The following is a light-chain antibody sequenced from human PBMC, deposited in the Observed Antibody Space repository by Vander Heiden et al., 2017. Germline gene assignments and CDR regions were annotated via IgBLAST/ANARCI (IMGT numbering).Light chain of an antibody. Sequence: DIKMTQSPSSLSASVGDRVTITCQASQDISNYLNWYQQKPGKAPKLLIYDASNLETGVPSRFSGSGSGTDFTFTIISLQPEDFATYYCQQYYNLPLTFGGGTKVEIK. J-gene: IGKJ4*01. V-gene: IGKV1-33*01. CDR3: QQYYNLPLT. CDR1: QDISNY. CDR2: DAS.